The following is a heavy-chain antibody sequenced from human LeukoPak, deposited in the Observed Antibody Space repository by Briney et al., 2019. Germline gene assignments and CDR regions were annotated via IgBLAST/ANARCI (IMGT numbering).Heavy chain of an antibody. J-gene: IGHJ4*02. V-gene: IGHV1-46*01. CDR1: GYTFTSYY. D-gene: IGHD3-22*01. CDR3: ARAGSSVIGDY. Sequence: ASVKVSCKASGYTFTSYYMHWARQAPGQGLEWMGIINPSGGSTSYAQKFQGRVTMTRDTSTSTVYMELSSLRSEDTAVYYCARAGSSVIGDYWGQGTLVTVSS. CDR2: INPSGGST.